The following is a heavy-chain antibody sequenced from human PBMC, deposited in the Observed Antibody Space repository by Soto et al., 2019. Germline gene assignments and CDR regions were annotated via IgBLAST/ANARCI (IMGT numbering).Heavy chain of an antibody. Sequence: ASVKVSCKASGYTFTSYYMHWVRQAPGQGLEWMGIINPSGGSTSYAQKFQGRVTMTRDTSTSTVYMELSSLRSEDTAVYYCARSSPMTTVSYYYYGMDVWGQGTTVTVSS. V-gene: IGHV1-46*01. D-gene: IGHD4-4*01. J-gene: IGHJ6*02. CDR1: GYTFTSYY. CDR3: ARSSPMTTVSYYYYGMDV. CDR2: INPSGGST.